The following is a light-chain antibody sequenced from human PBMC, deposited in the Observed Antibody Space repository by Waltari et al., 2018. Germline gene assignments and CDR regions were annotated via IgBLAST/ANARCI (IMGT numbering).Light chain of an antibody. J-gene: IGLJ2*01. CDR1: VLPKQY. V-gene: IGLV3-25*03. CDR3: QSADSSGAYVV. Sequence: SFELTQPPSVSVSPGQTARITYSGDVLPKQYAHWYQQRPGQAPLLIIYKDTERPSGIPERFSGSSSGTTVTLTISGVLAEDEADYHCQSADSSGAYVVFGGGTKLTVL. CDR2: KDT.